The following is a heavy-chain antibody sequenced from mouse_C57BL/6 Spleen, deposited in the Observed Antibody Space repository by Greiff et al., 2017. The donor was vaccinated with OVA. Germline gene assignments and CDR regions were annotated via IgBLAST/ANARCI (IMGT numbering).Heavy chain of an antibody. CDR2: IDPENGDT. CDR1: GFNIKDDY. V-gene: IGHV14-4*01. CDR3: TTGDYGSIHWYFDV. J-gene: IGHJ1*03. D-gene: IGHD1-1*01. Sequence: VQLQQSGAELVRPGASVKLSCTASGFNIKDDYMHWVKQRPEQGLEWIGWIDPENGDTEYASKFQGKATITADTSYNTAYLQLSSLTSEDTAVYYCTTGDYGSIHWYFDVWGTGTTVTVAS.